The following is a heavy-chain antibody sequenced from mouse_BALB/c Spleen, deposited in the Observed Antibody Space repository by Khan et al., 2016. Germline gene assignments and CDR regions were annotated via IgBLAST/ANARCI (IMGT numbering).Heavy chain of an antibody. CDR1: GYSITSDYA. CDR2: ISYSGST. CDR3: ARGGLKAMGY. Sequence: EVQLQESGPGLVKPSQSLSLTCTVTGYSITSDYAWNWIRQFPGNKLEWMGYISYSGSTSYNPSLKSRISITRDTSKNQFFLQLNSVTTEDTATYYCARGGLKAMGYWGQGTSVTVSS. J-gene: IGHJ4*01. D-gene: IGHD1-3*01. V-gene: IGHV3-2*02.